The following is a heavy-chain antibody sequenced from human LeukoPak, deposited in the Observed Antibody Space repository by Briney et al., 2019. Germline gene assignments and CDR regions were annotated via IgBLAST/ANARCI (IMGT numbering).Heavy chain of an antibody. CDR1: GDSVSSNSAA. V-gene: IGHV6-1*01. D-gene: IGHD2-15*01. Sequence: PSQTLSLTCAISGDSVSSNSAAWNWIRQSPSRGLEWLGRTYYRSKWYNDYAVSVKSRITINPDTSKNQFSLQLNSVTPEDTAVYYCARDLRQYCSGGSCQEPFYYYYYMDVWGKGTTVTVSS. CDR2: TYYRSKWYN. J-gene: IGHJ6*03. CDR3: ARDLRQYCSGGSCQEPFYYYYYMDV.